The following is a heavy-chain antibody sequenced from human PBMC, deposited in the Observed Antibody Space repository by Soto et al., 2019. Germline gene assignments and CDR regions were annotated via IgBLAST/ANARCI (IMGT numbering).Heavy chain of an antibody. CDR2: IYPVDCDT. D-gene: IGHD1-1*01. V-gene: IGHV5-51*01. CDR3: ARPAVESLEQPTDY. Sequence: PGASLKISCKASRYSFTSYLIGWVRPIPGKGLEGMGIIYPVDCDTRYSPSLQGEVTISADNSISTAYLQCSRLKASATAMYYCARPAVESLEQPTDYWGQGTMVTRSS. J-gene: IGHJ4*02. CDR1: RYSFTSYL.